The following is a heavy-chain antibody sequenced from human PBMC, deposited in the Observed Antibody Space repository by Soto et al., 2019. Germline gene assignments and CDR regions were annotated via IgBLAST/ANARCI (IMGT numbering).Heavy chain of an antibody. Sequence: SETLSLTCTVSGASVSTGAYYWGWVRQRPGRGLEWIGYVYESGYTYYNMSLKSRLTISLDRSNNQFSLGLTSVTAADTAVYYCASACVLRYFDWLPCFGMDVWGQGTTVTVSS. D-gene: IGHD3-9*01. CDR1: GASVSTGAYY. CDR3: ASACVLRYFDWLPCFGMDV. CDR2: VYESGYT. V-gene: IGHV4-31*03. J-gene: IGHJ6*02.